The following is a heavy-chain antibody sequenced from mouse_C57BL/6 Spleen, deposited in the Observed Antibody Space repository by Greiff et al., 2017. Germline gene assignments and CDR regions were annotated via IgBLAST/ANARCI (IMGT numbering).Heavy chain of an antibody. CDR3: ARSYYGSSFFDY. CDR2: ISYDGSH. J-gene: IGHJ2*01. V-gene: IGHV3-6*01. D-gene: IGHD1-1*01. Sequence: EVKLEESGPGLVKPSQSLSLTCSVTGYSITSGYYWNWIRQFPGNKLEWMGYISYDGSHNYNPSPKHRISITRDTSKNQFFLKLKSVTTEDTATYYCARSYYGSSFFDYWGQGTTLTVSS. CDR1: GYSITSGYY.